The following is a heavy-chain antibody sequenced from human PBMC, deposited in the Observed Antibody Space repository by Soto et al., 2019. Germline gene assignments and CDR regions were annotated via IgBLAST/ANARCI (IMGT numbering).Heavy chain of an antibody. V-gene: IGHV4-31*03. CDR3: AGRTSLTSVEIFSGGLSGYNWVDP. D-gene: IGHD3-3*01. Sequence: PSETLSLTCTLSGGSISSDNYCWSWIRQHPGKGLEWIGYIFHSGSTYYNPPLKSRVTISVDTSKNQFSLKLTSVTAADTAVYYCAGRTSLTSVEIFSGGLSGYNWVDPWGRGTLVTVSS. CDR1: GGSISSDNYC. CDR2: IFHSGST. J-gene: IGHJ5*01.